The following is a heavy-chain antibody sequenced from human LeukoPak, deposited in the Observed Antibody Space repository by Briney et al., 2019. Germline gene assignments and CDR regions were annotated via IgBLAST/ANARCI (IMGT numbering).Heavy chain of an antibody. CDR1: GFTFSSYS. Sequence: GGSLRLSCAASGFTFSSYSMNWVRQAPGKGLEWVSSISSSSSYIYYADSVKGRFTISRDNAKNSLYLQMNSLRAEDTAVYYCARNPRDGYNTYHWGQGTPVTVSS. V-gene: IGHV3-21*01. CDR3: ARNPRDGYNTYH. D-gene: IGHD5-24*01. CDR2: ISSSSSYI. J-gene: IGHJ4*02.